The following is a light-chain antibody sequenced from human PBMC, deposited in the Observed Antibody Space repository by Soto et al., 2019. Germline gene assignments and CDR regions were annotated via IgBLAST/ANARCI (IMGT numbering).Light chain of an antibody. CDR1: QSVSSY. J-gene: IGKJ1*01. V-gene: IGKV3-11*01. CDR3: QQRSNWPFTWT. Sequence: EIVLTQSPATLSLSPGERATLSCRASQSVSSYLAWYQQKPGQAPRLLIYDASNRATGIPARFSGSGSGTDFTLTISSLEPEDFAVYYCQQRSNWPFTWTFGQGTQVDIK. CDR2: DAS.